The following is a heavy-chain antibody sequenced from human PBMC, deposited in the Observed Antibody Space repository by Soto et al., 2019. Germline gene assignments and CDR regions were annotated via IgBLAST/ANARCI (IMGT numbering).Heavy chain of an antibody. D-gene: IGHD3-10*01. V-gene: IGHV3-30-3*01. CDR3: ARDSLGDYYGSGSYYNVGGMDV. Sequence: PGGSLRLSCAASGFTFSSYAMHWVRQAPGKGLEWVAVISYDGSNKYYADSVKGRFTISRDNSKNTLYLQMNSLRAEDTAVYYCARDSLGDYYGSGSYYNVGGMDVWGQGTTVTVSS. J-gene: IGHJ6*02. CDR2: ISYDGSNK. CDR1: GFTFSSYA.